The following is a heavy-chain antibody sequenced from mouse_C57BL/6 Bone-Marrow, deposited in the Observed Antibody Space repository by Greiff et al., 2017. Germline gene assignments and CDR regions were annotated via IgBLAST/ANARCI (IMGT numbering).Heavy chain of an antibody. D-gene: IGHD3-1*01. Sequence: VQLQQPGAELVKPGASVKLSCKASGYTFTSYWMQWVKQRPGQGLEWIGEIDPSDSYTNYHQKFKGKATLTVDTSSSTAYMQLSSLTAEDSAVYYCAREGLRGFAYWGQGTLVTVSA. J-gene: IGHJ3*01. CDR3: AREGLRGFAY. CDR1: GYTFTSYW. CDR2: IDPSDSYT. V-gene: IGHV1-50*01.